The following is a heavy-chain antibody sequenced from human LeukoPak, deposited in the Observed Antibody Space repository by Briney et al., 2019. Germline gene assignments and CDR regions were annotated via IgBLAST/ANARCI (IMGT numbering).Heavy chain of an antibody. J-gene: IGHJ6*02. Sequence: SGESLKISCKGSGYSFTSCWIGWVRQMPGKGLEWMGLIYPGDSDTRYSPSFQGQVTVSADKSISIAYLQWNSLKASDTAMYYCVRYFDYYYGVDVWGQGTTVTVSS. V-gene: IGHV5-51*01. CDR2: IYPGDSDT. D-gene: IGHD3-10*01. CDR3: VRYFDYYYGVDV. CDR1: GYSFTSCW.